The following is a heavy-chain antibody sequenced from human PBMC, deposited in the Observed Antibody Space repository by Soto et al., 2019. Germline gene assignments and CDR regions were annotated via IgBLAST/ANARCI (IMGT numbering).Heavy chain of an antibody. CDR3: ARGKDFGDYPWGIDY. J-gene: IGHJ4*02. CDR1: GYTFTSYG. V-gene: IGHV1-18*01. D-gene: IGHD4-17*01. Sequence: ASVKVSCQASGYTFTSYGISWVRQAPGQGLEWMGWISAYNGNTNYAQKLQGRVTMTTDTSTSTAYMELRSLRSDDTAVYYCARGKDFGDYPWGIDYWGQGTLVTVSS. CDR2: ISAYNGNT.